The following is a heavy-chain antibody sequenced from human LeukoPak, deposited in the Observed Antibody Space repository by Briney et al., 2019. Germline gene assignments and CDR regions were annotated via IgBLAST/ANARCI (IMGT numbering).Heavy chain of an antibody. CDR2: LYHSGDT. CDR1: GDSVSSGYY. J-gene: IGHJ4*02. CDR3: ARDQDIVVVPAAPDY. Sequence: SETLSLTCTVSGDSVSSGYYWGWIRQPPGKGLEWIASLYHSGDTYHNPSLRSRVTISVDTSKNQFSLKLSSVTAADTAVYYCARDQDIVVVPAAPDYWGQGTLVTVSS. D-gene: IGHD2-2*01. V-gene: IGHV4-38-2*02.